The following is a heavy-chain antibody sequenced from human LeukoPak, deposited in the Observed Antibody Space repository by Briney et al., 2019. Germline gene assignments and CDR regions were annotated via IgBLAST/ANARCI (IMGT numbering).Heavy chain of an antibody. V-gene: IGHV3-21*01. CDR2: ISSSSSYI. D-gene: IGHD1-1*01. CDR1: GFTFGPYT. J-gene: IGHJ5*02. Sequence: GGSLRLSCAASGFTFGPYTMNWVRQAPGKGLEWVSSISSSSSYIYYADSVKGRFTISRDNAKNSLYLQMNSLRAEDTAVYYCARDGTGVGWFDPWGQGTLVTVSS. CDR3: ARDGTGVGWFDP.